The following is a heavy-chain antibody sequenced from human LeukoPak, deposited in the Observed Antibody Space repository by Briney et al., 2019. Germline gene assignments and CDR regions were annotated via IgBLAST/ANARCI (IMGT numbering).Heavy chain of an antibody. CDR1: GGSISSGGFY. J-gene: IGHJ4*02. Sequence: PSETLSLTCTVSGGSISSGGFYWSWIRQPAGKGLEWIGRVYASGSTNYNPSLKSRLTISVDASKNQFSLKLTSVTAADTAVYYCARAYYYGSGSYGLDYWGQGTLVTVSS. V-gene: IGHV4-61*02. CDR2: VYASGST. D-gene: IGHD3-10*01. CDR3: ARAYYYGSGSYGLDY.